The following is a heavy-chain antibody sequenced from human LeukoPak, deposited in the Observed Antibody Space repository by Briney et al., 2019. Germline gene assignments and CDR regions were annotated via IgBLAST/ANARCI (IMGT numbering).Heavy chain of an antibody. V-gene: IGHV3-23*01. J-gene: IGHJ4*02. CDR3: AKTRPLDSSSWSHGDY. Sequence: SGSGDSTYYGDSVKGRFTISRDNSKDTLYLQMNSLRAEDTALYYCAKTRPLDSSSWSHGDYWGQGTLVTVSS. D-gene: IGHD6-13*01. CDR2: SGSGDST.